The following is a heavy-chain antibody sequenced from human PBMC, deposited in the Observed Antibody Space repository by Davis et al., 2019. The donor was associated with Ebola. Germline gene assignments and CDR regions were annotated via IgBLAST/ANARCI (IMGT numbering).Heavy chain of an antibody. J-gene: IGHJ3*02. V-gene: IGHV3-30*03. CDR2: ISYDGSNK. CDR3: ARDPDTAMASDAFDI. CDR1: GFTFSSYG. D-gene: IGHD5-18*01. Sequence: GESLKISCAASGFTFSSYGMHWVRQAPGKGLEWVAVISYDGSNKYYADSVKGRFTISRDNAKNSLYLQMNSLRDEGTAVYYCARDPDTAMASDAFDIWGQGTMVTVSS.